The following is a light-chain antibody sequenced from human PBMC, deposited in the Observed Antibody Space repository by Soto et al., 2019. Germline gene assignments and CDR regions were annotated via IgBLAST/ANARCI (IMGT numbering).Light chain of an antibody. CDR3: QQRNVWPPVT. CDR2: DAS. J-gene: IGKJ5*01. V-gene: IGKV1-13*02. CDR1: QGIGSA. Sequence: AIQLTRSPSSLSASVGDRVTITCRASQGIGSALAWYQQKPGKAPKLLIYDASSLESGVPSRFSGSGSGTDFTLTISSLEPEDAAVYYCQQRNVWPPVTFGQGTRLEIK.